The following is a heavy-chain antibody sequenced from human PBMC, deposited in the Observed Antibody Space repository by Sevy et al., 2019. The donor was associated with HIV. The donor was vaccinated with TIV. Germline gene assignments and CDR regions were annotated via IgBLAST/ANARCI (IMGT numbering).Heavy chain of an antibody. CDR2: INDSGTT. CDR3: ARGSGYDYPWGDFRPSYFDD. J-gene: IGHJ4*02. CDR1: GGSFNGFY. V-gene: IGHV4-34*01. Sequence: SETLSLTCGVSGGSFNGFYWSWIRQPPGKGLEWIGEINDSGTTDYNPSLKSRVTMSIDTSKKQFSLKMSSVTAAETAVYYCARGSGYDYPWGDFRPSYFDDWGQGTLVTVSS. D-gene: IGHD3-16*01.